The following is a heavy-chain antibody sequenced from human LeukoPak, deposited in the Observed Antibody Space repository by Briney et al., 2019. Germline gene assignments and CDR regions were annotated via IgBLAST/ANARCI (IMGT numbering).Heavy chain of an antibody. Sequence: PGGSLRLSCAASGFTFSRYWMSWVRQAPGKGLEWVANIKQDGSEKYYVDSVKGRFTISRDNAKNSLYLQMNSLRAEDTAVYYCARGRREYQLRLCWFDPWGQGTLVTVSS. CDR2: IKQDGSEK. J-gene: IGHJ5*02. V-gene: IGHV3-7*04. CDR3: ARGRREYQLRLCWFDP. CDR1: GFTFSRYW. D-gene: IGHD2-2*01.